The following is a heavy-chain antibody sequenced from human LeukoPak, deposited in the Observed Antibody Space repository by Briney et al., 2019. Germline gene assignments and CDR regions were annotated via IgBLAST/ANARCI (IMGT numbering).Heavy chain of an antibody. D-gene: IGHD6-13*01. J-gene: IGHJ5*02. CDR2: IIPIFGTA. V-gene: IGHV1-69*05. Sequence: SVKVSCKASGGTFSSYAISWVRQAPGQGLEWMGRIIPIFGTANYAQKFQGRVTITTDESTSTAYMELSSLRSEDTAVYYCARDLDSSSWNRFDPWGQGTLVTVSS. CDR1: GGTFSSYA. CDR3: ARDLDSSSWNRFDP.